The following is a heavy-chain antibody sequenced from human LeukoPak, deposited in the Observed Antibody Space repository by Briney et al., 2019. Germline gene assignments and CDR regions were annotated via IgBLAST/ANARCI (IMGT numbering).Heavy chain of an antibody. CDR3: ASPRYYDSWYFDL. D-gene: IGHD3-3*01. J-gene: IGHJ2*01. Sequence: SETLSLTCTVSGGSISGYYWSWIRQPPGKGLEWIGEINRSGSTNYNPSLKSRVTISVDTSKNQFSLKLSSVTAADTAVYYCASPRYYDSWYFDLWGRGTLVTVSS. V-gene: IGHV4-34*01. CDR1: GGSISGYY. CDR2: INRSGST.